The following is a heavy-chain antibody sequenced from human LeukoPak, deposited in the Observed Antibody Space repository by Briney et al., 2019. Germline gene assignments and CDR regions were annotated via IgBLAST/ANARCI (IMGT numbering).Heavy chain of an antibody. CDR1: GGSISSGGYY. J-gene: IGHJ3*02. V-gene: IGHV4-30-2*01. CDR2: IYHSGST. CDR3: ARGLPEYSSSSGAFDI. D-gene: IGHD6-6*01. Sequence: PSETLSLTCTVSGGSISSGGYYWSWIRQPPGKGLEWIGYIYHSGSTYYNPSLKSQVTISVDRSKNQFSLKLSSVTAADTAVYYCARGLPEYSSSSGAFDIWGQGTMVTVSS.